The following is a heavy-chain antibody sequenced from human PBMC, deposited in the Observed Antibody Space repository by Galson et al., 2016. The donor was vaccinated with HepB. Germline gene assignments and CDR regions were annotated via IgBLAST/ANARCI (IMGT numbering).Heavy chain of an antibody. V-gene: IGHV6-1*01. Sequence: CAISGDSVSSNSAAWNWIRQSPSRGLEWLGRTYYKSKWHDDYAVSVESRIIINPDTSKNQFSLHLNSVTPEYTAVYYCARDSFDSHGSGSPLFDYWGQGTLVTVSS. CDR1: GDSVSSNSAA. CDR3: ARDSFDSHGSGSPLFDY. J-gene: IGHJ4*02. CDR2: TYYKSKWHD. D-gene: IGHD3-10*01.